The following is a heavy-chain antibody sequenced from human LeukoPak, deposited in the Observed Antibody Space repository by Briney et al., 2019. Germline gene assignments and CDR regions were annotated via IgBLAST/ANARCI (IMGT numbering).Heavy chain of an antibody. CDR1: GFTFSSYS. Sequence: PGGSLRLSCAASGFTFSSYSMNWVRQAPGKGLEWVSSISSSSSYIYYADSVKGRFTISRDNSKNTLYLQMNSLRAEDAAVYYCAKDPQGQYWFDPWGQGTLVTVSS. D-gene: IGHD4-11*01. V-gene: IGHV3-21*01. CDR2: ISSSSSYI. J-gene: IGHJ5*02. CDR3: AKDPQGQYWFDP.